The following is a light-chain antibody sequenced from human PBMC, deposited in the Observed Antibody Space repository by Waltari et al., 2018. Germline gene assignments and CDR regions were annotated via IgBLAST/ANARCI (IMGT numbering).Light chain of an antibody. CDR3: QQYYSPPWT. CDR1: QSLLHSSNNKNY. Sequence: DIVMTQSPASLAVSLGERATINCKSSQSLLHSSNNKNYLAWYQQKPGQTPELLFYWASTRESGVPDRFSGSGSGTDFTLTISSLQAEDVAVFYCQQYYSPPWTFGQGTKVEIK. V-gene: IGKV4-1*01. CDR2: WAS. J-gene: IGKJ1*01.